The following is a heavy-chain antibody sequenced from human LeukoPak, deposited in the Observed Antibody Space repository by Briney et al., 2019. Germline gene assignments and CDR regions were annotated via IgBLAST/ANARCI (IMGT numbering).Heavy chain of an antibody. CDR3: AGGYGSGVMSPYALDV. CDR2: IVPRFAAA. D-gene: IGHD3-10*01. V-gene: IGHV1-69*06. J-gene: IGHJ6*04. CDR1: GVTFSDYP. Sequence: SVKVSCKASGVTFSDYPISWVRQAPGQGPEWMGGIVPRFAAADYPQQFQGRVTITSDMYTTTAYMELSSLASDDTAIYYCAGGYGSGVMSPYALDVWGTGSTVVVSS.